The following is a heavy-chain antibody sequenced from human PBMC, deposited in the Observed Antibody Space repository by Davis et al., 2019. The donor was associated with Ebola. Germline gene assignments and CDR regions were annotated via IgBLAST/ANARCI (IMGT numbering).Heavy chain of an antibody. CDR3: ARGYCSSTSCYDYDYGMDV. J-gene: IGHJ6*04. D-gene: IGHD2-2*01. Sequence: SETLSLTCAVSGGSISSSNWWSWLRQPPGKALEWIGEIYHSGSTNYNPSLKSRVTISVDKSKNQFSLKLSSVTAADTAVYYCARGYCSSTSCYDYDYGMDVWGKGTTVTVSS. CDR1: GGSISSSNW. V-gene: IGHV4-4*02. CDR2: IYHSGST.